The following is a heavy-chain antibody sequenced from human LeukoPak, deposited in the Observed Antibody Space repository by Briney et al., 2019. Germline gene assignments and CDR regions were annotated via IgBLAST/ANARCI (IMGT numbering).Heavy chain of an antibody. CDR2: ISYTGST. CDR1: GGSISPYF. V-gene: IGHV4-59*01. CDR3: ARDDYRGVTNFDP. D-gene: IGHD3-10*01. J-gene: IGHJ5*02. Sequence: MPSETLSLTCTVSGGSISPYFWSWIRQPPGKGLEWIGYISYTGSTNYNPSFKSRVTISVDTSKNQFSLQLTSVTAADTAVYYCARDDYRGVTNFDPWGQGTLVTVSS.